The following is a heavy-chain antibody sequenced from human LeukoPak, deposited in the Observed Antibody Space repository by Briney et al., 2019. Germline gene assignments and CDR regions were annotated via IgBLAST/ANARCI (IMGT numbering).Heavy chain of an antibody. Sequence: GGSLRLSCAASGFTVSSNYMSWVRQAPGKGLEWVSVIYSGGSTYYADSVKGRFTISRDNSKNPLYLQTNSLRAEDTAVYYCARGTFSSGYYSVDYWGQGTLVSVSS. D-gene: IGHD3-22*01. CDR3: ARGTFSSGYYSVDY. V-gene: IGHV3-66*01. CDR1: GFTVSSNY. CDR2: IYSGGST. J-gene: IGHJ4*02.